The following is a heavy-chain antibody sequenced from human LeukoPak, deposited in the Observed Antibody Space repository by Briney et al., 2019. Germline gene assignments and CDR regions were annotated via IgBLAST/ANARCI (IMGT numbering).Heavy chain of an antibody. J-gene: IGHJ4*02. Sequence: GGSLRLSCAASGFTFSSYAMSWVRQAPGKGLEWVSAISGSGGSTYYADSVKGRFTISRDNSKNTLYLQMNSLRAEDTAVYYCAKESLGGYDSSGYYSDYFDYWGQGTVVTVSS. V-gene: IGHV3-23*01. CDR1: GFTFSSYA. D-gene: IGHD3-22*01. CDR2: ISGSGGST. CDR3: AKESLGGYDSSGYYSDYFDY.